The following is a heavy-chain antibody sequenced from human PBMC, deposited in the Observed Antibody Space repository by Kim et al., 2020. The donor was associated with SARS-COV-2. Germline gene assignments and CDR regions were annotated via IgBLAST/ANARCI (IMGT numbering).Heavy chain of an antibody. CDR2: IRSKANSYAT. J-gene: IGHJ4*02. Sequence: GGSLRLSCAASGFTFSGSAMHWVRQASGKGLEWVGRIRSKANSYATAYAASVKGRFTISRDDSKNTAYLQMNSLKTEDTAVYYCTRLTRRVAAAGTGDYWGQGTLVTVSS. CDR1: GFTFSGSA. V-gene: IGHV3-73*01. D-gene: IGHD6-13*01. CDR3: TRLTRRVAAAGTGDY.